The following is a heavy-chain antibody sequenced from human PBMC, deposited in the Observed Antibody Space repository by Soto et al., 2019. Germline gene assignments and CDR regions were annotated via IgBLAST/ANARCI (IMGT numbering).Heavy chain of an antibody. Sequence: ESGGGVVQPGRSLRLSCAASGFTFSSYGMHWVRQAPGKGLEWVAVISYDGSNKYYADSVKGRFTISRDNSKNTLYLQMNSLRAEDTAVYYCAKDIDYGDYVVDYWGQGTLVTVSS. J-gene: IGHJ4*02. CDR2: ISYDGSNK. V-gene: IGHV3-30*18. CDR1: GFTFSSYG. D-gene: IGHD4-17*01. CDR3: AKDIDYGDYVVDY.